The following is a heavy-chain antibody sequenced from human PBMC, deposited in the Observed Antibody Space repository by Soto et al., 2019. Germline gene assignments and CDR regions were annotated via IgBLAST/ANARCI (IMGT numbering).Heavy chain of an antibody. D-gene: IGHD4-4*01. CDR2: IRSKADGGTT. V-gene: IGHV3-15*07. Sequence: EVQLVESGGGLVKPGGSLRLSCAASGFTFNNAWMNWVRQAPGKGLEWVGRIRSKADGGTTDYPAPVKDRFTISRDDSKNTLHLQMNSLKTEDTAAYYCTTEPDYSNYFEYWGQGTLVTVSS. CDR3: TTEPDYSNYFEY. CDR1: GFTFNNAW. J-gene: IGHJ4*02.